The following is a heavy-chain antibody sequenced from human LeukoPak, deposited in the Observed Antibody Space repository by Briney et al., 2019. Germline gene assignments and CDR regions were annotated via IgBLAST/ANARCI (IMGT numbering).Heavy chain of an antibody. CDR3: ASDVLFDYYDSSGYYPADV. D-gene: IGHD3-22*01. CDR2: INPNGGGT. J-gene: IGHJ6*02. V-gene: IGHV1-2*02. CDR1: GYTFTDYY. Sequence: ASVKVSCKASGYTFTDYYMHWVRQAPGQGLEYMGWINPNGGGTNYAQKFQGRVTMTRDTSISTAYMELSRLRSDDTAVYYCASDVLFDYYDSSGYYPADVWGQGTTVTVSS.